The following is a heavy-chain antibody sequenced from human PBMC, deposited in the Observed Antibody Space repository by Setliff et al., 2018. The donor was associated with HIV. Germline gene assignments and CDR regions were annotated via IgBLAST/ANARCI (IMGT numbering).Heavy chain of an antibody. CDR3: AGDRGGYSLD. CDR1: GGSISSRSYY. Sequence: SETLSLTCTVSGGSISSRSYYWSWLRQPAGKGLEWIGHIHTSGSTNYNPSLKSRVTISVDTSKNQFSLKLSSVTAADTAVYYCAGDRGGYSLDWGQGTLVTVSS. CDR2: IHTSGST. V-gene: IGHV4-61*09. J-gene: IGHJ4*02. D-gene: IGHD3-22*01.